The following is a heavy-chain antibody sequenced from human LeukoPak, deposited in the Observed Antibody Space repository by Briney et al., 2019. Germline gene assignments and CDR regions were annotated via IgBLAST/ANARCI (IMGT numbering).Heavy chain of an antibody. CDR2: IYYSGST. CDR3: ARERQQLAGVDY. CDR1: GGSISSSSYY. V-gene: IGHV4-39*07. Sequence: SETLSLTCTVSGGSISSSSYYWGWIRQPPGKGLEWIGSIYYSGSTYYNPSLKSRVTISVDTSKNQFSLKLSSVTAADTAVYYCARERQQLAGVDYWGQGTLVTVSS. J-gene: IGHJ4*02. D-gene: IGHD6-13*01.